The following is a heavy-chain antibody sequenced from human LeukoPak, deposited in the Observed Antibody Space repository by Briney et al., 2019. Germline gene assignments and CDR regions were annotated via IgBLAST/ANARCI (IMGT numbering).Heavy chain of an antibody. CDR1: GFTFSNYG. Sequence: GGTLRLSCATSGFTFSNYGMNWVRHAPGKGLEWVSGIIPSGVTTYYADSVKGRFAISRDNSKNTVYLQMNSLRAEDTAVYYCARVSSSWLIYYYYYMDVWGKGTTVTISS. CDR2: IIPSGVTT. V-gene: IGHV3-23*01. CDR3: ARVSSSWLIYYYYYMDV. J-gene: IGHJ6*03. D-gene: IGHD6-13*01.